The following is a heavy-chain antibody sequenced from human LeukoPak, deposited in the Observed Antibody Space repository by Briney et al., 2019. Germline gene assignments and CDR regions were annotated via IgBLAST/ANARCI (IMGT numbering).Heavy chain of an antibody. CDR1: GGSISGYY. D-gene: IGHD1-7*01. J-gene: IGHJ3*02. V-gene: IGHV4-59*01. Sequence: SETLFLTCTVSGGSISGYYWSWIRQPPGKGLEWIAYIYDRGDTDCHPSLKSRVTLSADSSKKQFSLNLSSVTAADTAVYYCARATYTFGNYAFDIWSQGTMVTVSS. CDR2: IYDRGDT. CDR3: ARATYTFGNYAFDI.